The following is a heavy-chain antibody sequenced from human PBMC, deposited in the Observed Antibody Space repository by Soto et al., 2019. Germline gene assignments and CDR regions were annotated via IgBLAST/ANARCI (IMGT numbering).Heavy chain of an antibody. CDR3: AKYDYSAYYNNLPDY. CDR2: ISGSAVYT. V-gene: IGHV3-11*03. CDR1: GFTFSDYY. D-gene: IGHD3-10*01. Sequence: PGGSLRLSCAASGFTFSDYYMSWFRQAPGRGLECVSYISGSAVYTNYADSVKGRFTISRDNAKNSLYLQMNSLRAEDTALYYCAKYDYSAYYNNLPDYWGQGTLVTVSS. J-gene: IGHJ4*02.